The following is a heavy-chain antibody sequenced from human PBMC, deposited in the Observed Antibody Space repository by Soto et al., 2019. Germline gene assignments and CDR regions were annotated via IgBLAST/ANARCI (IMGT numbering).Heavy chain of an antibody. J-gene: IGHJ6*02. V-gene: IGHV1-69*01. CDR1: GGTFSSYA. Sequence: QVQLVQSGAEVKKPGSSVKVSCKASGGTFSSYAISWVRQAPGQGLEWMGGIIPIFGTANYAQKFQGRVTITADESTSTAYMELGSLRSEDTAVYYCARSEGYCSGGSCYQTPNYYYYYGMDVWGQGTTVTVSS. CDR2: IIPIFGTA. D-gene: IGHD2-15*01. CDR3: ARSEGYCSGGSCYQTPNYYYYYGMDV.